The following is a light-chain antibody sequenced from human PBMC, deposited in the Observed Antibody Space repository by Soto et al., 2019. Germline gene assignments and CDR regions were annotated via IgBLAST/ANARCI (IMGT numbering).Light chain of an antibody. Sequence: EIVMTQSPATLSVSPGERATLSCRASQSVSSNLAWYQQKPGQAPRLLIYGASTRATGIPARFSGSRSGIEFTLTISSLQSEDFAVYYCQQYNNWPPWTFGQGTNLEIK. CDR1: QSVSSN. CDR2: GAS. V-gene: IGKV3-15*01. J-gene: IGKJ2*02. CDR3: QQYNNWPPWT.